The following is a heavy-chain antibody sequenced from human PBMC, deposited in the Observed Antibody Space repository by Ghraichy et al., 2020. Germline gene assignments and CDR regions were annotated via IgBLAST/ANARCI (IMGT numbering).Heavy chain of an antibody. CDR2: ISHSGDT. CDR3: ARAHYDFWSGYGPYYYGMDV. J-gene: IGHJ6*02. CDR1: TDSISSSDW. Sequence: SETLSLTCAVSTDSISSSDWWTWVRQPPGKGLEWIGEISHSGDTNYNPSLKSRVTMSVDKSKNQFFLKLRSVTAADTAVYYCARAHYDFWSGYGPYYYGMDVWGQGTTVTVSS. V-gene: IGHV4-4*02. D-gene: IGHD3-3*01.